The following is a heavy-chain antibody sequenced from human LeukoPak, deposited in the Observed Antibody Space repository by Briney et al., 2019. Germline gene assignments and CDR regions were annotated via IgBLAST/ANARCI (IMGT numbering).Heavy chain of an antibody. J-gene: IGHJ4*02. D-gene: IGHD5-18*01. CDR3: AKDRPSYGQSGLFDY. CDR1: GFTFSSYA. CDR2: ISGSGGST. V-gene: IGHV3-23*01. Sequence: PGGSLRLSCAASGFTFSSYAMSWVRQAPRKGLEWVSAISGSGGSTYYADSVKGRFTISRDNSKNTLYLQMNSLRAEDTAVYYCAKDRPSYGQSGLFDYWGQGTLVTVSS.